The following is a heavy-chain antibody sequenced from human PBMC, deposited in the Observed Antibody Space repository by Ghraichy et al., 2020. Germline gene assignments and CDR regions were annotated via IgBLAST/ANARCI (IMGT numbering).Heavy chain of an antibody. J-gene: IGHJ6*03. CDR1: GFDFADYA. CDR3: VRQQLVRGSFYYMDV. Sequence: GGSLRLSCAGSGFDFADYAVTWVRQAPRRGLEWVGFIRSKAYSGAAAYAASVEGRFTISRDDSKSTAYLQMSSLETEDTAVYYCVRQQLVRGSFYYMDVWGEGTTVTVSS. D-gene: IGHD6-6*01. V-gene: IGHV3-49*04. CDR2: IRSKAYSGAA.